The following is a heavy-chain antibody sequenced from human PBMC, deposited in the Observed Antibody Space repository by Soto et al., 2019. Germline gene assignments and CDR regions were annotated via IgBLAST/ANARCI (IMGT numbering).Heavy chain of an antibody. V-gene: IGHV1-18*01. D-gene: IGHD6-19*01. Sequence: QDQLLQSGAEVKKPGASVTVSCKASGYSFTNYGITWVRQDPGQGLERMGWISAFNGNTHYAQKLQGIVTMTTDAPTSTSYMQLRSLRSDDTAVYYCARDRGVAPPVAGNTHYYSYMYVLGKGTTFTVCS. CDR3: ARDRGVAPPVAGNTHYYSYMYV. J-gene: IGHJ6*03. CDR1: GYSFTNYG. CDR2: ISAFNGNT.